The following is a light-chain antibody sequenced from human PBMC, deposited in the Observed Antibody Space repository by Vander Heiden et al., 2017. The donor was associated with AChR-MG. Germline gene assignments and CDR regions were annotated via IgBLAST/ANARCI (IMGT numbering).Light chain of an antibody. CDR2: KTS. CDR1: QSFSSW. CDR3: QHYQT. Sequence: DMQMTQSPSTLCASVGYRVSITCRASQSFSSWLAWYQQKPGKAPKLLIYKTSSLESGVPSRFSGSGSGTEFTLTISSLQPDDFATYYCQHYQTFGQGTKVEMK. J-gene: IGKJ1*01. V-gene: IGKV1-5*03.